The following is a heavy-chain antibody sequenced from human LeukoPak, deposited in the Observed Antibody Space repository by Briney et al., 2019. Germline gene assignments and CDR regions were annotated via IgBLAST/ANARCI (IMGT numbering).Heavy chain of an antibody. CDR2: IYYSGST. J-gene: IGHJ5*02. Sequence: NPSETLSLTCTVSGGSISSSSYYWGWIRQPPGKGLEWIGSIYYSGSTYYNSSLKSRVTISVDTSKNQFSLRLSSVTAADTAVYYCAREGLHYDFWSGSWFDPWGQGTLVTVSS. CDR1: GGSISSSSYY. D-gene: IGHD3-3*01. V-gene: IGHV4-39*02. CDR3: AREGLHYDFWSGSWFDP.